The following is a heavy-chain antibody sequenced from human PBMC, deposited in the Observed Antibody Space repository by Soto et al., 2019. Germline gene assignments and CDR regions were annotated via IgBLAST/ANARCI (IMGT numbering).Heavy chain of an antibody. CDR1: GYTFSDYY. Sequence: GDLVKVSCKASGYTFSDYYIHWVRQAPGQGLEWMGWINPNSGGTKYAPKFQGGVTMTRDTSTTTAYMELSRLRSGDTAVYYCAREPATAKPEGVDFWGQGTLVTVSS. V-gene: IGHV1-2*02. CDR2: INPNSGGT. D-gene: IGHD1-1*01. J-gene: IGHJ4*02. CDR3: AREPATAKPEGVDF.